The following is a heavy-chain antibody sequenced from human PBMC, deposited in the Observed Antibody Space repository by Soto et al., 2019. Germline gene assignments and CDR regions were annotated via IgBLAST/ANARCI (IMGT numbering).Heavy chain of an antibody. V-gene: IGHV3-48*02. Sequence: EVQLVESGGGLVQPGGSLRLSCAASGFTFSSYSMNWVRQAPGKGLEWVXYISSSSSTIYYADSVKGRFTISRDNAKNSLYLQMNSLRDEDTAVYYCAXVXXXYXGXXXXXLGMDVWGQGTTVTVSS. CDR3: AXVXXXYXGXXXXXLGMDV. J-gene: IGHJ6*02. CDR2: ISSSSSTI. CDR1: GFTFSSYS.